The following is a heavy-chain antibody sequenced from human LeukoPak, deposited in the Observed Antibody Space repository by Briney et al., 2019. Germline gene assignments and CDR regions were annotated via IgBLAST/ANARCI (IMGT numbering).Heavy chain of an antibody. V-gene: IGHV3-7*03. J-gene: IGHJ4*02. CDR2: IKQDGSAK. CDR3: ARDNGWSADF. Sequence: GGSLRLSCAASGFTFSRHWMYWVRQATEKGLEWVANIKQDGSAKPYVDSVKGRFTISRDNAKNSLFLQMNSLRAEDTAVYYCARDNGWSADFWGQGTLVTVSS. D-gene: IGHD2-15*01. CDR1: GFTFSRHW.